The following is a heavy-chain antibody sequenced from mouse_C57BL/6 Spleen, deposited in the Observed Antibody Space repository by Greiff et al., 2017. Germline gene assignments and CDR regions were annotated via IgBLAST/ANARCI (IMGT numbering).Heavy chain of an antibody. CDR2: ISDGGSYT. Sequence: EVHLVESGGGLVKPGGSLKLSCAASGFTFSSYAMSWVRQTPEKRLEWVATISDGGSYTYYPDNVKGRFTISRDNAKNNLYLQMSHLKSEDTAMYYWARETTVVARGGYFAYWGQGTLVTVSA. V-gene: IGHV5-4*01. J-gene: IGHJ3*01. D-gene: IGHD1-1*01. CDR1: GFTFSSYA. CDR3: ARETTVVARGGYFAY.